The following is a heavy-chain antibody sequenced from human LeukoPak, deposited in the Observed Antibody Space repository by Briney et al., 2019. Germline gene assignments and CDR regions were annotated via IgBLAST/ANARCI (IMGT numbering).Heavy chain of an antibody. V-gene: IGHV3-23*01. CDR1: GFTFSSYA. Sequence: GGSLTLSCVASGFTFSSYAMSWVRQAPGKGLEWVSAIGSGTYYADSVKGRFTISRDNSKNTLYLQMNSLRAEDTAVYYCAKVLAYYFDYWGQGALVSVSS. CDR2: IGSGT. J-gene: IGHJ4*02. CDR3: AKVLAYYFDY.